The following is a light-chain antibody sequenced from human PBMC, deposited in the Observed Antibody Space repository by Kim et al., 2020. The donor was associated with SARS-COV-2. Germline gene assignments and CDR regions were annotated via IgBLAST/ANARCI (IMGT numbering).Light chain of an antibody. Sequence: YELTQPPSVSVSPGQTASITCSGDKLGDKYACWYQQKPGQSPVLVIYQDSKRPSGIPERFSGSNSGNTATLTISGTQAMDEADYYCQAWDSSSHVVFGGGPQLTV. V-gene: IGLV3-1*01. CDR3: QAWDSSSHVV. CDR2: QDS. CDR1: KLGDKY. J-gene: IGLJ2*01.